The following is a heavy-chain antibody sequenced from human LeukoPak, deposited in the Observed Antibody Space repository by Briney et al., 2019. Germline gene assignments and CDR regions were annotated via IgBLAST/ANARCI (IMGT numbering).Heavy chain of an antibody. J-gene: IGHJ4*02. CDR2: IKQDGSEK. D-gene: IGHD6-13*01. CDR1: TLTLNNYW. CDR3: ASRAGYTGSWSAFDY. V-gene: IGHV3-7*05. Sequence: GGSLRLSSTPSTLTLNNYWMSSVRQAPGKGLEWVANIKQDGSEKYHVDSVKGRFTISRDNAKNSLYLQMNSLRAEDTAVYYCASRAGYTGSWSAFDYWGQGTLVTVSS.